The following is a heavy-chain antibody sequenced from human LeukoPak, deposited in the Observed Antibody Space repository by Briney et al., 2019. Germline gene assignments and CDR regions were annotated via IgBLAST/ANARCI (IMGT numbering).Heavy chain of an antibody. Sequence: GGSLRLSCATSGFTFSNYAMSWVRQAPGKGPEWVSSIHYSGISTYYADSVKGRFTISRDNSKNTLNLQMNSLRVEDTAVYYCAKVIREVDMSHDYWGQGALVTVSS. J-gene: IGHJ4*02. CDR3: AKVIREVDMSHDY. V-gene: IGHV3-23*01. CDR1: GFTFSNYA. D-gene: IGHD5-24*01. CDR2: IHYSGIST.